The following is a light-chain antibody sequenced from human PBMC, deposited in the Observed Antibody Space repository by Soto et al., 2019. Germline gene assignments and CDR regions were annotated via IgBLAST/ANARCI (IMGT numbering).Light chain of an antibody. CDR1: QDINNY. V-gene: IGKV1-27*01. CDR2: GAT. Sequence: DIPMTQSPSALSASVGDRVTITCRASQDINNYLAWYQQRPGKVPKLLIYGATSLQAGVPSRFSGSGSGTEFTLTISSLQPEDVATYYCQNCKSAVFTFGPGTKVDIK. J-gene: IGKJ3*01. CDR3: QNCKSAVFT.